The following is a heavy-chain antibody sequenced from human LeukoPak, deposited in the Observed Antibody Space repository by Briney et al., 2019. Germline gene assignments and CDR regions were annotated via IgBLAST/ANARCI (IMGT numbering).Heavy chain of an antibody. Sequence: GGSLRLSCAASGFTFSSYSMNWVRRAPGKGLEGVSYISSSSSTIYYEDSVEGRFTISRDNAKNSLYLQKNRLRAEDTDVYYCARGGSYLPAAEPSPFDYWGQGTLVTVSS. CDR3: ARGGSYLPAAEPSPFDY. D-gene: IGHD3-10*01. V-gene: IGHV3-48*04. CDR2: ISSSSSTI. CDR1: GFTFSSYS. J-gene: IGHJ4*02.